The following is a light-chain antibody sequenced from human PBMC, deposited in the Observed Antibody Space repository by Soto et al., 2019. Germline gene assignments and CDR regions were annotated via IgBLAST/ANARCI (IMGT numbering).Light chain of an antibody. V-gene: IGKV3-15*01. J-gene: IGKJ2*01. CDR3: QHYTNWPRT. Sequence: EIVMTQSPATLSVSPGERATLSCRASQSVSSNLVWYQQKPGQAPRRLIYGASTSATDITASFSGSGSGTECPLTISRLQSADSAVYYCQHYTNWPRTFGQGTKLEIK. CDR2: GAS. CDR1: QSVSSN.